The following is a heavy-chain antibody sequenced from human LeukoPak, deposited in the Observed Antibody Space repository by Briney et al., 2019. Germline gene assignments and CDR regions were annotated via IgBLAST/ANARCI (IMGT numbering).Heavy chain of an antibody. CDR2: ISWNSAGI. V-gene: IGHV3-9*01. J-gene: IGHJ4*02. Sequence: GGSLRLSCAASGFTFDNSAMHWVRQAPGKGLEWVSGISWNSAGIHYADSVKGRFTISRDNAKNSLYLQMNSLRAEDTAVYYCAKLGLYYYDSSGYSVGDHWGQGTLVTVSS. CDR1: GFTFDNSA. D-gene: IGHD3-22*01. CDR3: AKLGLYYYDSSGYSVGDH.